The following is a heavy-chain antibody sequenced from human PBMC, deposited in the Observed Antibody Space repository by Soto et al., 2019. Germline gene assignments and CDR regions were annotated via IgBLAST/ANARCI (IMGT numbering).Heavy chain of an antibody. Sequence: SLTCTVSGGSISSGGYYWSWIRQHPGKGLEWIGYIYYSGSTYYNPSLKSRVTISVDTSKNQFSLKLSSVTAADTAVYYCALAARGYYYGMDVWGQGTTVTVSS. CDR2: IYYSGST. V-gene: IGHV4-31*03. CDR1: GGSISSGGYY. J-gene: IGHJ6*02. CDR3: ALAARGYYYGMDV. D-gene: IGHD6-6*01.